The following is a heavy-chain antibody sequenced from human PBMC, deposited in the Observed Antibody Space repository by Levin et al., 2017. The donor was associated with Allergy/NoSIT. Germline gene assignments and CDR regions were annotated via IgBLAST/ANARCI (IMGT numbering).Heavy chain of an antibody. J-gene: IGHJ2*01. CDR2: INHSGST. CDR3: ARGFGYSSSWYQVRGRYFPL. D-gene: IGHD6-13*01. V-gene: IGHV4-34*01. Sequence: SQTLSLTCAVYGGSFSGFYWSWIRQPPGKGLEWIGEINHSGSTNYNPSLKSRVTISVDTSKNQFSLNLISVTAADTAVYYCARGFGYSSSWYQVRGRYFPLWGRGTLVTVSS. CDR1: GGSFSGFY.